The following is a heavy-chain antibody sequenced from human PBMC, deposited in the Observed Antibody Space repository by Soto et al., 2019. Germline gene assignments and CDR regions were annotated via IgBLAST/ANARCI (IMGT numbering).Heavy chain of an antibody. CDR2: IYSGSST. CDR1: GFTVSSNY. J-gene: IGHJ6*02. V-gene: IGHV3-66*01. CDR3: ARDLPSYYYGMDV. Sequence: PGGSLRLSCAASGFTVSSNYMSWVRQAPGKGLEWVSVIYSGSSTYYADSVKGRFTISRDNAKNTLYLQMNSLRAEDTAVYYCARDLPSYYYGMDVWGQGTTVTVSS.